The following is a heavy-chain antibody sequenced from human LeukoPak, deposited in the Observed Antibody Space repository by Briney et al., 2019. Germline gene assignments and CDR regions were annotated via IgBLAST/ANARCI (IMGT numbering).Heavy chain of an antibody. CDR1: GFTFSSYA. Sequence: GGSLRLSCAASGFTFSSYAMSWVRQAPGKGLEWVSAISGSGGSTYYADSVKGRFTMSRDNSKNTLYLQVSSLRAEDTAVYYCAKAPIVVVAATYFDCWGQGTLVTVSS. CDR2: ISGSGGST. V-gene: IGHV3-23*01. D-gene: IGHD2-15*01. J-gene: IGHJ4*02. CDR3: AKAPIVVVAATYFDC.